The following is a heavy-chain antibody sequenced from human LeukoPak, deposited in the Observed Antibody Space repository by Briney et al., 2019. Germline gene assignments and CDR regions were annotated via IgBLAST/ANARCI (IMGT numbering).Heavy chain of an antibody. CDR2: INHSGST. CDR1: GGSFSGYY. D-gene: IGHD2-15*01. Sequence: SETLSLTCAVYGGSFSGYYWSWIRQPPGKGLEWIGEINHSGSTNYNPSLKSRVTISVDTSKNQFSLRLNSMTAADTAVYYCARAYCSGPTCYSLGYWGQGTLVTVSS. CDR3: ARAYCSGPTCYSLGY. J-gene: IGHJ4*02. V-gene: IGHV4-34*01.